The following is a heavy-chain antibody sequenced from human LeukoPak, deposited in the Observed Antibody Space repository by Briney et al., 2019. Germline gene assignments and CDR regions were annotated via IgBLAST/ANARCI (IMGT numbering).Heavy chain of an antibody. D-gene: IGHD2-15*01. Sequence: QSGGSLRLSCAASGFTFSSYEMNWVRQAPGKGLVGVSRINSDGRSTNYADSVKGRFTMSRDNAKNTLYLQMNSLRAEDTAVYYCARTRRWWLDYWGQGTLVTVSS. CDR2: INSDGRST. V-gene: IGHV3-74*01. CDR1: GFTFSSYE. CDR3: ARTRRWWLDY. J-gene: IGHJ4*02.